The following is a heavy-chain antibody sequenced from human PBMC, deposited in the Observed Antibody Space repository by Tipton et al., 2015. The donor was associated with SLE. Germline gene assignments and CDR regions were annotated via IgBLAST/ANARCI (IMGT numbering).Heavy chain of an antibody. CDR1: GFTFSSYW. CDR3: AGGLLWFGELYL. D-gene: IGHD3-10*01. J-gene: IGHJ5*02. CDR2: INSDGSST. V-gene: IGHV3-74*01. Sequence: SLRLSCAASGFTFSSYWMHWVRQAPGKGLVWVSRINSDGSSTNYADSVKGRFTISRDNAKNTLYLQMNSLRAEDTAVYYCAGGLLWFGELYLWGQGTLVTVSS.